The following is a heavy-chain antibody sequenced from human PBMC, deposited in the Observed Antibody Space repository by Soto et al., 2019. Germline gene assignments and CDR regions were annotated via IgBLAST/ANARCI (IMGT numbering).Heavy chain of an antibody. CDR2: IYHSGST. CDR1: AGTLRPCCW. V-gene: IGHV4-4*03. Sequence: QQTRSHPYTVSAGTLRPCCWRRCLRQPPKKGLEWIGEIYHSGSTTYSPSLKRPVTISVDKSKNQFSLKLSSVTAADTAVYYWARRGDGSGSLDYWGRGTLVTVS. J-gene: IGHJ4*02. D-gene: IGHD3-10*01. CDR3: ARRGDGSGSLDY.